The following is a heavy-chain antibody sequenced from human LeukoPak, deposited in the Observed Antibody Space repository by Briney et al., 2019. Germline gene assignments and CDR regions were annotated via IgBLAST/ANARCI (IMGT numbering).Heavy chain of an antibody. Sequence: PGGSLRLSCAASGFTFSSYGMHWVRQAPGKGLEWVAFISNDGSNENFADSVMGRFTISRDNSKNTLYLQMNSLRAEDTAVYYCAKIQKLLGYTYGPPDYWGQGTLATVSS. D-gene: IGHD5-18*01. CDR3: AKIQKLLGYTYGPPDY. CDR1: GFTFSSYG. J-gene: IGHJ4*02. CDR2: ISNDGSNE. V-gene: IGHV3-30*18.